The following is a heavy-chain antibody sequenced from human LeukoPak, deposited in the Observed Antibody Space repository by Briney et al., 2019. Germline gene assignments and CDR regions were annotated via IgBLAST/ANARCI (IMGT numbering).Heavy chain of an antibody. CDR3: AGGGGDYQH. V-gene: IGHV3-30*02. J-gene: IGHJ1*01. CDR2: IRYDGSNK. D-gene: IGHD2-21*02. CDR1: AFSFSSYG. Sequence: PGGSLSLSCAPSAFSFSSYGMHWVRQAPGKGLEWVAFIRYDGSNKYYADSVKGRFTISRDNSKNTLYLQMNSLRAEDTAVYYCAGGGGDYQHWGQGTLVTVSS.